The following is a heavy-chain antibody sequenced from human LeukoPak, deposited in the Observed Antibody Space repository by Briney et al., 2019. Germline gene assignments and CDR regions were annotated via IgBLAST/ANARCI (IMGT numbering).Heavy chain of an antibody. D-gene: IGHD6-13*01. CDR1: GFTFSTYA. V-gene: IGHV3-23*01. CDR3: AKDRTFGGAAGNYFYYGMDV. J-gene: IGHJ6*02. CDR2: ISGSGGST. Sequence: GGSLRLSCAASGFTFSTYAMNWVRQAPGKGLDWVSTISGSGGSTYYADSVKGRFNISRDNSKNTLYLQMNSLRAEDTAVYYCAKDRTFGGAAGNYFYYGMDVWGQGTTVTVSS.